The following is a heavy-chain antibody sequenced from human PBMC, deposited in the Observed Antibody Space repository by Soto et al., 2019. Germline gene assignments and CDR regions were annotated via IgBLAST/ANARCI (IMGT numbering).Heavy chain of an antibody. CDR3: AHSRPPRLLDY. D-gene: IGHD6-6*01. V-gene: IGHV2-5*02. J-gene: IGHJ4*02. CDR1: GFSLSTSGVG. CDR2: IYWDDDK. Sequence: QITLKESGPTLVKPTQTLTLTCTFSGFSLSTSGVGVGWIRQPPGKALEWLALIYWDDDKRYSSSLNSRLTIAKDTSKNQVVLTMTNLDPVDTATYYCAHSRPPRLLDYWGQGTLVTVSS.